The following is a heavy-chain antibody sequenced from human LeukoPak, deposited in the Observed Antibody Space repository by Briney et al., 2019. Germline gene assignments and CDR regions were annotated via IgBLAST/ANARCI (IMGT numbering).Heavy chain of an antibody. CDR3: ARDPNWVHYFDY. V-gene: IGHV3-21*01. CDR2: ITGGSPYI. D-gene: IGHD7-27*01. Sequence: PGGSLRPSCAASGFTFSSYWMHWVRQAPGKGLEWVSSITGGSPYIYYADLVRGRFTISRDNAKNSLYLQMNTLRAEDTAVYYCARDPNWVHYFDYWGQGTLVTVSS. CDR1: GFTFSSYW. J-gene: IGHJ4*02.